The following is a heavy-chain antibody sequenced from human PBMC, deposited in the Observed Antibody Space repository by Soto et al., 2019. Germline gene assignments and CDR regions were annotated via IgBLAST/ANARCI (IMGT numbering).Heavy chain of an antibody. Sequence: GASVKVSCKASGYTFTSYDINWVRQATGQGLEWMGWMNPNSGNTGYAQKFQGRVTMTRNTSISTAYMELSSLRSEDTAVYYCARGRGDCSSTSCSIWFDPWGQGTLVTVSS. D-gene: IGHD2-2*03. J-gene: IGHJ5*02. CDR2: MNPNSGNT. CDR3: ARGRGDCSSTSCSIWFDP. V-gene: IGHV1-8*01. CDR1: GYTFTSYD.